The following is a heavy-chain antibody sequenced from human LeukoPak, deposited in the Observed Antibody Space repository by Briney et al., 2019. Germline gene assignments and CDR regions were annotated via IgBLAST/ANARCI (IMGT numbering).Heavy chain of an antibody. CDR2: INNDGSSI. V-gene: IGHV3-74*01. CDR3: TRPGIAVAGTNWFDP. CDR1: GFTFSSYW. Sequence: QAGGSLRLSCAASGFTFSSYWMYWVRQAPGKGLVWVSRINNDGSSISYADSVKGRFTISRDNAKNTLYLQMNSLRAEDTAVYYCTRPGIAVAGTNWFDPWGQGTLVTVSS. D-gene: IGHD6-19*01. J-gene: IGHJ5*02.